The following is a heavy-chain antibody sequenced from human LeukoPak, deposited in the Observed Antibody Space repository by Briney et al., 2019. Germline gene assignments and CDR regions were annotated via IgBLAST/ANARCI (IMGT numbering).Heavy chain of an antibody. V-gene: IGHV3-23*01. Sequence: GGSLRLSCAASGFIFSNYAMSWVRQAPGKWLEWVSAITGSGGSTYYADSVKGRFTISRDNSKNTLYLQMNSLRAEDTAVYYCAKWGDYDVLTGYYVSDYWGQGTLVTVSS. CDR3: AKWGDYDVLTGYYVSDY. CDR1: GFIFSNYA. D-gene: IGHD3-9*01. J-gene: IGHJ4*02. CDR2: ITGSGGST.